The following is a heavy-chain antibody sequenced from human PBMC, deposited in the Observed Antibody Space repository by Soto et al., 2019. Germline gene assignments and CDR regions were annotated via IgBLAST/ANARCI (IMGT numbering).Heavy chain of an antibody. D-gene: IGHD3-10*01. CDR2: ISNSGGGT. CDR1: GFTFSNFA. CDR3: AKDLRRMHGSGSDH. J-gene: IGHJ4*02. Sequence: EVQLLESGGDLVQPGGSLRLSCTASGFTFSNFAMNWVRQAPGTGLEWVSAISNSGGGTYYADSVRGRFTISRDNSKNTVYLQMRSLRVEDTAIYFCAKDLRRMHGSGSDHWGLGALVTVSS. V-gene: IGHV3-23*01.